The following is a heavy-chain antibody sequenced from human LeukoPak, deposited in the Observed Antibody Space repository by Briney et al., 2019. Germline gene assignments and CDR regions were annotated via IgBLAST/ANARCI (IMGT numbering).Heavy chain of an antibody. CDR3: ASGGSGSYYDY. D-gene: IGHD3-10*01. Sequence: GGSLRLSCAASGFTFSSYSMNWVRQAPGKGLEWVSSISSSGSYIYYADSVKGRFTISRDNAKNSLYLHMNSLRAEDTAVYYCASGGSGSYYDYWGQGTLVTVSS. CDR2: ISSSGSYI. J-gene: IGHJ4*02. V-gene: IGHV3-21*01. CDR1: GFTFSSYS.